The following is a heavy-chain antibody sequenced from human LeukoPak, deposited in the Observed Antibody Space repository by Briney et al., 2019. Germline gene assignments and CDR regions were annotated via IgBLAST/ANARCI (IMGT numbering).Heavy chain of an antibody. CDR1: GGSISSGSYY. CDR3: ARGIVGSRDFYFRYYFDY. J-gene: IGHJ4*02. CDR2: IYTSGST. D-gene: IGHD3/OR15-3a*01. Sequence: SQTLSLTCTVSGGSISSGSYYWSWIRQPAGKGLEWIGRIYTSGSTNYNPSLKSRVTISVDTSKNQFSLKLSSVTAADTAVYFCARGIVGSRDFYFRYYFDYWGQGTLVTVSS. V-gene: IGHV4-61*02.